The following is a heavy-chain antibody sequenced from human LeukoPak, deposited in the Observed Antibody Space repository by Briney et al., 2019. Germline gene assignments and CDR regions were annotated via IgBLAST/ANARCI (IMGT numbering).Heavy chain of an antibody. CDR1: GYSFTSHY. J-gene: IGHJ4*02. Sequence: SCKASGYSFTSHYMHWVRQAPGKGLEWVAVISYDGSNKYYADSVKGRFTISRDNSKNTLYLQMNSLRAEDTAVYYCAKDLGPITIFGVVTFHFDYWGQGTLVTVSS. D-gene: IGHD3-3*01. CDR2: ISYDGSNK. CDR3: AKDLGPITIFGVVTFHFDY. V-gene: IGHV3-30*18.